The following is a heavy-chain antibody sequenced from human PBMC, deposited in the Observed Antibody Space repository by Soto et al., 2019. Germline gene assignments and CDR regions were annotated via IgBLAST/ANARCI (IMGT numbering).Heavy chain of an antibody. CDR1: DSSISGVY. D-gene: IGHD1-1*01. Sequence: SXTVRHTGTVPDSSISGVYCSWIQQPPGKGLEWIGYIXDSGNXNYNTYIKSRXXISIDKSXXQFFMKLSSVTAAETAMYYCARGLRPRNTTLDYWGQGTLVTVSS. J-gene: IGHJ4*02. V-gene: IGHV4-59*12. CDR3: ARGLRPRNTTLDY. CDR2: IXDSGNX.